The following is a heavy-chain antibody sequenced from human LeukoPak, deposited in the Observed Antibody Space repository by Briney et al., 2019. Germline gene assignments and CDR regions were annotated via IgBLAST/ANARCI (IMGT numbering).Heavy chain of an antibody. CDR2: IYSGGST. D-gene: IGHD6-6*01. CDR3: ANTHCDSSPIVWNF. CDR1: GFTVSSNY. J-gene: IGHJ4*02. V-gene: IGHV3-53*01. Sequence: GSLRLSCAASGFTVSSNYMSWVRQAPGKGLEWVSVIYSGGSTYYADSVKGRFTISRDNSKNTLYLQMNSLRAEDTAVYYCANTHCDSSPIVWNFWGQGTLVTVSS.